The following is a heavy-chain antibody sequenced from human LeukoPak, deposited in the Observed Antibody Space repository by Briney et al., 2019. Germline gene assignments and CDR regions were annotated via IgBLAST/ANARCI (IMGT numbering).Heavy chain of an antibody. D-gene: IGHD3-10*01. J-gene: IGHJ4*02. CDR2: ISGSGGST. V-gene: IGHV3-23*01. CDR3: AGGYGSGSYYSPY. CDR1: GFTFSSYA. Sequence: GGSLRLSCAASGFTFSSYAMSWVRQAPGKGPEWVSAISGSGGSTYYADSVKGRFTISRDNSKNTLYLQMNSLRAEDTAVYYCAGGYGSGSYYSPYWGQGTLVTVSS.